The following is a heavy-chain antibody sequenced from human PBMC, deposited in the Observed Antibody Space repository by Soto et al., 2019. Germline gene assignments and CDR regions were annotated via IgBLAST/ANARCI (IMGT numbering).Heavy chain of an antibody. D-gene: IGHD6-19*01. CDR2: IRTSSSYI. CDR3: ARGLARATSKNWFDS. Sequence: PGESLNISCDGAGFMFNPYNMNWVRQARGKGLERGASIRTSSSYIYYAASVEGRFTVSRANAKNSLYLLISDLREEDTAVYSCARGLARATSKNWFDSWGQGTQVTVSS. V-gene: IGHV3-21*01. J-gene: IGHJ5*01. CDR1: GFMFNPYN.